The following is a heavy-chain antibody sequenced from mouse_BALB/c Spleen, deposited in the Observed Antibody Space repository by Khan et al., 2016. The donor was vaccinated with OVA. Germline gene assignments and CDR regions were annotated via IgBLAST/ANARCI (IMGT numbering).Heavy chain of an antibody. CDR3: TRSTYYGNRYGMDY. CDR2: INPYNDGT. Sequence: VQLKESGPELVKPGASVKMSCKASGYTFTSYVMHWVQQKPGQGLEWIGYINPYNDGTKYNEKFKGKATLTSDKSSSTSYMELSSLTSEDSAVYYCTRSTYYGNRYGMDYWGQGTSVTVSS. D-gene: IGHD2-10*01. J-gene: IGHJ4*01. V-gene: IGHV1S136*01. CDR1: GYTFTSYV.